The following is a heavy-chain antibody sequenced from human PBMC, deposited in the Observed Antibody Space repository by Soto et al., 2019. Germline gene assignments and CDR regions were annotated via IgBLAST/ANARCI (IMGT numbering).Heavy chain of an antibody. J-gene: IGHJ6*02. CDR3: ATQVPSSSLYYYYGMDV. Sequence: PSETLSLTCAVSGGSISSYYWSWIRQPPGKGLEWIGYIYYSGSTNYNPSLKSRVTISVDTSKNQFSLKLSSVTAADTAVYYCATQVPSSSLYYYYGMDVWGQGTTVTVSS. D-gene: IGHD6-13*01. CDR2: IYYSGST. V-gene: IGHV4-59*01. CDR1: GGSISSYY.